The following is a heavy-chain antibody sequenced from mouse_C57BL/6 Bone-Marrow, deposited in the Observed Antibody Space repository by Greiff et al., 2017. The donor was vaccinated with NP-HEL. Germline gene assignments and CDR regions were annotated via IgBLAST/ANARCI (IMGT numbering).Heavy chain of an antibody. CDR2: IYPGGGYT. J-gene: IGHJ4*01. V-gene: IGHV1-63*01. CDR1: GYTFTNYW. CDR3: ARGVAMDY. Sequence: QVQLKESGAELVRPGTSVKMSCKASGYTFTNYWIGWAKQRPGHGLEWIGDIYPGGGYTNYNEKFKGKATLTADKSSSTAYMQFSSLTSEDSAIYYCARGVAMDYWGQGTSVTVSS.